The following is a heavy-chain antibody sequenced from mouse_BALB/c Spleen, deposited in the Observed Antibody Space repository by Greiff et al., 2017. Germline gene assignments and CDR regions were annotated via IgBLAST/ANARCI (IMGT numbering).Heavy chain of an antibody. CDR2: IWAGGST. D-gene: IGHD2-14*01. J-gene: IGHJ3*01. V-gene: IGHV2-9*02. Sequence: VQLQQSGPGLVAPSQSLSITCTVSGFSLTSYGVHWVRQPPGKGLEWLGVIWAGGSTNYNSALMSRLSISKDNSKSQVFLKMNSLQTDDTAMYYCARESPSYYRYDGFAYWGQGTLVTVST. CDR1: GFSLTSYG. CDR3: ARESPSYYRYDGFAY.